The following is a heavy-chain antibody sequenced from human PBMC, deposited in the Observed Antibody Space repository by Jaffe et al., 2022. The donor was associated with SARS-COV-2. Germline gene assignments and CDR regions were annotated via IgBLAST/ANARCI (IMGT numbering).Heavy chain of an antibody. CDR3: ARDAIQLWLLPGKDYYYYMDV. V-gene: IGHV3-30*04. D-gene: IGHD5-18*01. CDR1: GFTFSSYA. Sequence: QVQLVESGGGVVQPGRSLRLSCAASGFTFSSYAMHWVRQAPGKGLEWVAVISYDGSNKYYADSVKGRFTISRDNSKNTLYLQMNSLRAEDTAVYYCARDAIQLWLLPGKDYYYYMDVWGKGTTVTVSS. J-gene: IGHJ6*03. CDR2: ISYDGSNK.